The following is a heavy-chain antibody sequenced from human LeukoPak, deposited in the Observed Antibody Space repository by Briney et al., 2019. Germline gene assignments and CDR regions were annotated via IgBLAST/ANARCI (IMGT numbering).Heavy chain of an antibody. J-gene: IGHJ4*02. Sequence: SQTLSLTCAISGDSVSNDSAAWDWIRQSPSRGLEWLGRTYYRSKWYRDYALSVKRRITINPDTSKNQFSLQLNSVTPEDTAVYYCARDKTGTGTFDYWGQGTLVTVSS. CDR2: TYYRSKWYR. D-gene: IGHD1-7*01. CDR3: ARDKTGTGTFDY. V-gene: IGHV6-1*01. CDR1: GDSVSNDSAA.